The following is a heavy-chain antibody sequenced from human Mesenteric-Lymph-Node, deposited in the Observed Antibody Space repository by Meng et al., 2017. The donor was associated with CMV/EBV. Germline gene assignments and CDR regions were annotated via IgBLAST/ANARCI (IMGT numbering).Heavy chain of an antibody. Sequence: GGSLRLSCVVSGFTDSITHMNWVRQAPGKGLEWVSYISSSGSTIYYADSVKGRFTISRDNAKNSLYLQMNSLRAEDTAVYYCAREDIRAFDIWGQGTMVTVSS. CDR1: GFTDSITH. V-gene: IGHV3-48*03. CDR3: AREDIRAFDI. D-gene: IGHD3-3*02. CDR2: ISSSGSTI. J-gene: IGHJ3*02.